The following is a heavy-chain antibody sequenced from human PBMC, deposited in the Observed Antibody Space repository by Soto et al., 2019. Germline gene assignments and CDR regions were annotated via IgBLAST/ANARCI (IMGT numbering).Heavy chain of an antibody. CDR1: GGSISSGGDY. Sequence: QVQLQESGPGLVKPSQTLSLTCSVSGGSISSGGDYWSWIRQHPGKGLEWVGYIFSSGSTFYNPSLKSRVSISVDTSKNQFSLKLSSVTAADTAVYYCARGQNYYLYWGQGTLVTVSS. V-gene: IGHV4-31*03. CDR2: IFSSGST. CDR3: ARGQNYYLY. D-gene: IGHD3-10*01. J-gene: IGHJ4*02.